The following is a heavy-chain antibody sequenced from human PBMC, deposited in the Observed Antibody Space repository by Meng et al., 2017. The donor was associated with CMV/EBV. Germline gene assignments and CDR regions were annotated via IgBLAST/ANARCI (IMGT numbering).Heavy chain of an antibody. CDR3: ARGSVVIQALGRAFDI. J-gene: IGHJ3*02. Sequence: GESLKISCAASGFTFSGYWMSWVRQAPGKGLEWVANIKQDGSDKYYADSVKGRFTISRDHAKNSLYLQMNSLRAEDTAVYYCARGSVVIQALGRAFDIWGQGTMVTVSS. D-gene: IGHD2-2*01. V-gene: IGHV3-7*01. CDR1: GFTFSGYW. CDR2: IKQDGSDK.